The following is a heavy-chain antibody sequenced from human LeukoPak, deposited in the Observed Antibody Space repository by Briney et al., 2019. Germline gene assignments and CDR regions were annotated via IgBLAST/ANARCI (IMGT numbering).Heavy chain of an antibody. Sequence: SETLSLTCAVYGGSFSGYYWSWIRQPPGKGLEWIGEINHSGSTNYNPSLKSRATISVDTSKNQFSLKLSSVTAADTAVYYCARLLVFPYYYYMDVWGKGTTVTVSS. D-gene: IGHD2-15*01. J-gene: IGHJ6*03. CDR3: ARLLVFPYYYYMDV. V-gene: IGHV4-34*01. CDR1: GGSFSGYY. CDR2: INHSGST.